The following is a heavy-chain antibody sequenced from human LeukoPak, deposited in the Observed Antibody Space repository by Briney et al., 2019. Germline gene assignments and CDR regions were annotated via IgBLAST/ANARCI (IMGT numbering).Heavy chain of an antibody. Sequence: GGSLRLSCAASGFTFSSYAMSWVRQAPGKGLEWVSAISGSGDSTYYGDSVKGRFTISRDNSKNTLYLQMNGLRAEDTAVYYCAREADYGYFGYWGQGTLVTVSS. J-gene: IGHJ4*02. V-gene: IGHV3-23*01. CDR1: GFTFSSYA. CDR2: ISGSGDST. D-gene: IGHD4-17*01. CDR3: AREADYGYFGY.